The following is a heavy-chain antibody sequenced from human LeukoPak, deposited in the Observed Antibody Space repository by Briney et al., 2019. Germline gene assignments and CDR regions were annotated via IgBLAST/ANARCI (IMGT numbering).Heavy chain of an antibody. Sequence: GASVKVSFKASGYTFTGYYVHWVRQAPGQGLEWMGWINPNSGGTNYAQKFQGRVTMTWDTSISTAYMELSRLRSDDTAVYYCARDESSFSHYYYYMDVWGKGTTVAVSS. CDR3: ARDESSFSHYYYYMDV. V-gene: IGHV1-2*02. CDR2: INPNSGGT. J-gene: IGHJ6*03. CDR1: GYTFTGYY. D-gene: IGHD6-13*01.